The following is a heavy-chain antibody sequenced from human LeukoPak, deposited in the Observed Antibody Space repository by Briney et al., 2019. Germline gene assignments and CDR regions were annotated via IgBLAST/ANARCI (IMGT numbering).Heavy chain of an antibody. CDR1: GGSINSSSYY. J-gene: IGHJ3*02. CDR2: IYYSGST. D-gene: IGHD3-9*01. CDR3: ARDYDILTGTDAFDI. Sequence: SETLSLTCTVSGGSINSSSYYWGWIRQPPGKGLEWIGSIYYSGSTYYNPSLKSRVTISVDTSKNQFSLKLSSVTAADTAVYYCARDYDILTGTDAFDIWGQGTMVTVSS. V-gene: IGHV4-39*07.